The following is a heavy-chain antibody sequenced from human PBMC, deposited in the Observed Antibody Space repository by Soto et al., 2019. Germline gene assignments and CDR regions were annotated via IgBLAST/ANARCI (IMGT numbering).Heavy chain of an antibody. J-gene: IGHJ6*03. V-gene: IGHV3-21*01. CDR1: GFTFSSYS. CDR3: ARVLGYCSSTSCPKNYYYYMDV. D-gene: IGHD2-2*01. Sequence: GGSLRLSCAASGFTFSSYSMNWVRQAPGKGLEWVSSISSSSSYIYYADSVKGRFTISRGNAKNSLYLQMNSLRAEDTAVYYCARVLGYCSSTSCPKNYYYYMDVWGKGTTVTVSS. CDR2: ISSSSSYI.